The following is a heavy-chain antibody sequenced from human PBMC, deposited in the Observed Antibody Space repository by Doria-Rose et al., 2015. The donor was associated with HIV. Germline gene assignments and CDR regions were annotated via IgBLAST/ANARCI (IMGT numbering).Heavy chain of an antibody. CDR3: ARIKSSRWYHKYYFDF. V-gene: IGHV2-26*01. CDR2: IFSDDER. Sequence: QITLKEPGPVLVKPTETLTLTCTVSGVSLSSPGMGVSWIRQPPGKALEWLANIFSDDERSYTTSLKSRLTISRGTSKSQVVLTMTDTDPVDTATYYCARIKSSRWYHKYYFDFWGQGTLVIVSA. D-gene: IGHD6-13*01. J-gene: IGHJ4*02. CDR1: GVSLSSPGMG.